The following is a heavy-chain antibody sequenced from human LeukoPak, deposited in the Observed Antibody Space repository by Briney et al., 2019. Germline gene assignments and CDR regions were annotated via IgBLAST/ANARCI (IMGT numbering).Heavy chain of an antibody. J-gene: IGHJ3*02. Sequence: GGSLRLSCTVSGFTVSSNSMSWVRQSPGKGLEWVSGINWNDGSTGYADSVKGRFTISRDNAKNSLYLQMNSLRAEDTALYYCARDDCSGGSCYWPEEAFDIWGQGTMVTVSS. D-gene: IGHD2-15*01. V-gene: IGHV3-20*04. CDR3: ARDDCSGGSCYWPEEAFDI. CDR1: GFTVSSNS. CDR2: INWNDGST.